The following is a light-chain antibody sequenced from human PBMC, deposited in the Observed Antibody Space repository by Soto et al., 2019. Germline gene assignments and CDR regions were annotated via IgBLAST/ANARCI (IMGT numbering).Light chain of an antibody. CDR1: QSISSW. CDR2: KAS. CDR3: QQSFT. Sequence: DIQMTQSPSTLSASVGDRVTITCRASQSISSWLAWYQQKPGKAPKLLIDKASSLESGVPSRFSGSGSGPEFTLTLSRLPPDDFATYYCQQSFTFVPVTKVDIK. V-gene: IGKV1-5*03. J-gene: IGKJ3*01.